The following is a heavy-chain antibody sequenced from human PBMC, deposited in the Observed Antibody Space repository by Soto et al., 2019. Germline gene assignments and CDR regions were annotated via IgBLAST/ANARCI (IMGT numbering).Heavy chain of an antibody. CDR3: ARDRGTYSSSWDYYYYGMDV. CDR1: GGSVSSNIYY. CDR2: IYYSGST. V-gene: IGHV4-61*01. J-gene: IGHJ6*02. D-gene: IGHD6-13*01. Sequence: SETLSLTCIVSGGSVSSNIYYWTWIRQHPGKGPEWIGHIYYSGSTNYNPSLKSRVTISVDTSKNQFSLKLSSVTAADTAVYYCARDRGTYSSSWDYYYYGMDVWGQGTTVTVSS.